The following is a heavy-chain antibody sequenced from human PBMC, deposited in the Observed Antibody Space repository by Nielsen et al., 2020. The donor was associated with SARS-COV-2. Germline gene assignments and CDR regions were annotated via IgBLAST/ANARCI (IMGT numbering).Heavy chain of an antibody. V-gene: IGHV2-70*11. CDR2: IDWDDDK. Sequence: WIRQPPGKALEWLARIDWDDDKYYSTSLKTRLTISKGTSKNQVVLTMTNMDPVDTATYYCARSPRITMVRGETPNYYYYYMDVWGKGTTVTVSS. D-gene: IGHD3-10*01. J-gene: IGHJ6*03. CDR3: ARSPRITMVRGETPNYYYYYMDV.